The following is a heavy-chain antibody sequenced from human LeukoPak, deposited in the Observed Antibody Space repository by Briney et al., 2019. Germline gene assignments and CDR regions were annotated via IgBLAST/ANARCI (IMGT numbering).Heavy chain of an antibody. Sequence: GASVKVSCKASGYIFTGYYMHWVRQAPGQGLEWMGWINLNNGGTNYVQKFQGRVTMTRDTSISTAYMELSGLRSDDTAVYYCARDQPEYCTGDSCYTSKYYFDYWGQGTLVIVSS. CDR3: ARDQPEYCTGDSCYTSKYYFDY. CDR1: GYIFTGYY. J-gene: IGHJ4*02. CDR2: INLNNGGT. D-gene: IGHD2-2*02. V-gene: IGHV1-2*02.